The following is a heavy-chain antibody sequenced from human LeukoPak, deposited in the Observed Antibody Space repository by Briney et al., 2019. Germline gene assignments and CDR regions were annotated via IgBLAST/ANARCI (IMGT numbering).Heavy chain of an antibody. CDR3: ARVGGWYPPPDSVLCYYYMDV. CDR2: INPNSGGT. J-gene: IGHJ6*03. D-gene: IGHD6-19*01. Sequence: ASVKVSCKASGYTFTGYYMHWVRQAPGQGLEWMGWINPNSGGTNYAQKFQGRVTMTRDTSISTAYMELRSLRSDDTAVYYCARVGGWYPPPDSVLCYYYMDVWGKGTTVTVSS. V-gene: IGHV1-2*02. CDR1: GYTFTGYY.